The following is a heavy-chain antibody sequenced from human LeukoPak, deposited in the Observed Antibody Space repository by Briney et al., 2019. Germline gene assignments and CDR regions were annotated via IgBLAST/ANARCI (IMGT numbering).Heavy chain of an antibody. CDR3: ATTYYDFWSGYYVDY. D-gene: IGHD3-3*01. CDR1: GFTFSSYW. CDR2: IKQDGSEK. V-gene: IGHV3-7*01. Sequence: PGGSLSLSCAASGFTFSSYWMSWVRQAPGKGLEWVANIKQDGSEKYYVDSVKGRFTISRDNAKNSLYLQMNSLRAEDTAVYYCATTYYDFWSGYYVDYWGQGTLVTVSS. J-gene: IGHJ4*02.